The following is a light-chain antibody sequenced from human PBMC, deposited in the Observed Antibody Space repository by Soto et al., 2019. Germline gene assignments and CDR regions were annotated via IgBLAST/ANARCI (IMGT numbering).Light chain of an antibody. V-gene: IGKV3-15*01. CDR1: QSVSSN. J-gene: IGKJ1*01. Sequence: EIVMTQSPATLSVSPGERATLSCRASQSVSSNLAWYQQKPGQAPRLLIYGASTRATGIPARFSGSGSGTEFTLTISSLQSEDFAVYYCQHYHNWPRTFGQGTKVEI. CDR3: QHYHNWPRT. CDR2: GAS.